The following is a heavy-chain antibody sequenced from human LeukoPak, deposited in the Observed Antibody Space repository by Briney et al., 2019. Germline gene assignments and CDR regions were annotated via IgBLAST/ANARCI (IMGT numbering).Heavy chain of an antibody. Sequence: PSETLSLTCTVSGGSISSYYWSWIRQPPGKGLEWIGYIYYSGSTNYNPSLKSRVTISVDTSKNQFSLKLSSVTAADTAVYYCARGLAPGWQKYYFDYWGQGTLVTVSS. J-gene: IGHJ4*02. CDR2: IYYSGST. CDR3: ARGLAPGWQKYYFDY. CDR1: GGSISSYY. V-gene: IGHV4-59*01.